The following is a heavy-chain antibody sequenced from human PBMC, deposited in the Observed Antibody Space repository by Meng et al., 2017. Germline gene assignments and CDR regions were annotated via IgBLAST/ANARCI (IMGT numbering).Heavy chain of an antibody. CDR2: IYHSGST. D-gene: IGHD6-19*01. Sequence: SETLSLTCAVSGYSISSGYYWGWIRQPPGKGLEWIGSIYHSGSTYYNPSLKSRVTISVDTSKNQFSLKLSSVTAADTAVYYCASDSGYSSGQDFGYWGQGTLVTVSS. CDR1: GYSISSGYY. V-gene: IGHV4-38-2*01. CDR3: ASDSGYSSGQDFGY. J-gene: IGHJ4*02.